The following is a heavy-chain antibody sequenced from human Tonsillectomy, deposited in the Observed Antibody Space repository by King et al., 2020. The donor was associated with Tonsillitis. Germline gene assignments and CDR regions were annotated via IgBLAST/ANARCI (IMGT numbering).Heavy chain of an antibody. J-gene: IGHJ6*02. Sequence: VQLVESGGGVVQPGGSLRLSCAASGFTFSTYGMHWVRQAPGKGREWVAFIRFDGSHKYYADYVTGRFTISRDNSENTLYLQVNSLGAEDTAMYYCTKDCSGWGMDVWGQGTTVTVSS. CDR2: IRFDGSHK. V-gene: IGHV3-30*02. D-gene: IGHD6-19*01. CDR3: TKDCSGWGMDV. CDR1: GFTFSTYG.